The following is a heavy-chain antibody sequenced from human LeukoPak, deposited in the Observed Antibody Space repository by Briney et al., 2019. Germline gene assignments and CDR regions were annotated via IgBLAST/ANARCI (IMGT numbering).Heavy chain of an antibody. V-gene: IGHV4-59*08. J-gene: IGHJ3*02. CDR3: ARPYSSSSQREAFDI. CDR2: IYYSGST. CDR1: GGSISGYY. D-gene: IGHD6-13*01. Sequence: PSETLSLTCTVSGGSISGYYWSWIRQPPGKGLEWLGYIYYSGSTNYNPSLKSRVTISVDTSKNQFSMKLSSVTAADTALYFCARPYSSSSQREAFDIWGQGTMVTVSS.